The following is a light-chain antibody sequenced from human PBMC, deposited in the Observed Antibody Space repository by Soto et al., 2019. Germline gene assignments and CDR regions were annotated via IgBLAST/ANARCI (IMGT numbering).Light chain of an antibody. J-gene: IGKJ2*01. Sequence: EMVLPQSPGTLSLSPGDRATLSCRASQRVSSTYLAWYQQKPGQAPRLLIYGASSRATGIPDRFSGSGSGTDFTLTISRLEPEDFAVYFCQRYGNSPPFTFGQGTKVEI. V-gene: IGKV3-20*01. CDR3: QRYGNSPPFT. CDR2: GAS. CDR1: QRVSSTY.